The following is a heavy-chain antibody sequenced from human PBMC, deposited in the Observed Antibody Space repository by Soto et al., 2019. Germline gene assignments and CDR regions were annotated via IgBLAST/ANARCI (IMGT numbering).Heavy chain of an antibody. CDR1: GGSISSGGYY. J-gene: IGHJ4*02. CDR2: IYYSGST. CDR3: ARDRDSGWFDY. V-gene: IGHV4-31*03. Sequence: PSETLSLTCTVSGGSISSGGYYWSWIRQHPGKGLEWIGYIYYSGSTYYNPSLKSRVTISVDTSKNQFSLKLSSVTAADTAVYYCARDRDSGWFDYWGQGTLVTVSS. D-gene: IGHD6-19*01.